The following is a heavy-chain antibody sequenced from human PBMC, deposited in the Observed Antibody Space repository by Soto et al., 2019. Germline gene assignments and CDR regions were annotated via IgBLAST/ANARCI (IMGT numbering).Heavy chain of an antibody. V-gene: IGHV1-69*13. CDR2: IIPIFGTA. Sequence: GPSVKVSCKASGGTFSSYAISWVRQAPGQGLEWMGGIIPIFGTANYAQKFQGRVTITADESTSTAYTELSSLRSEDTAVYYCARAKGGSLGGYYYGMDVWGQGTTVTVSS. D-gene: IGHD1-26*01. J-gene: IGHJ6*02. CDR3: ARAKGGSLGGYYYGMDV. CDR1: GGTFSSYA.